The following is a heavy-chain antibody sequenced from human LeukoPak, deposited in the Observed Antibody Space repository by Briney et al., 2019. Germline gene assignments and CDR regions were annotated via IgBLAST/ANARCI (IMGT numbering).Heavy chain of an antibody. CDR3: AKSDIVVVPAATVDY. CDR2: ISGSGSST. CDR1: GFTLSSYA. J-gene: IGHJ4*02. Sequence: GGSLRLSCAASGFTLSSYAMSWVRQAPGKGLEWVSGISGSGSSTYYADFVKGRFTISRDNSKNTLYLQMNSLRAEDTAVYYCAKSDIVVVPAATVDYWGQGTLVTVSS. D-gene: IGHD2-2*01. V-gene: IGHV3-23*01.